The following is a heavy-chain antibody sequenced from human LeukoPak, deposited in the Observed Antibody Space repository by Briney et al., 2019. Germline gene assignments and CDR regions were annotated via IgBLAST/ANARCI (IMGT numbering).Heavy chain of an antibody. J-gene: IGHJ6*02. Sequence: SETLSLTCTVSGGSISSYYWSWIRQPPGKGLEWIGYIYYSGSTNYNPSLKSRVTISVDTSKNQLSLKLSSVTAADTAVYYCARMWGELRWELLGPAYYYYYGMDVWGQGTTVTVSS. CDR2: IYYSGST. D-gene: IGHD1-26*01. V-gene: IGHV4-59*01. CDR1: GGSISSYY. CDR3: ARMWGELRWELLGPAYYYYYGMDV.